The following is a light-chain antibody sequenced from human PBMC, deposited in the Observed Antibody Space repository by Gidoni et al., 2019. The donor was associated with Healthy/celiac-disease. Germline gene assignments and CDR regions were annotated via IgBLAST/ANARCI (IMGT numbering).Light chain of an antibody. CDR2: GAY. J-gene: IGKJ4*01. V-gene: IGKV3-15*01. Sequence: EIVMTQSPATLSVSPGERATLSCRASQSVSNNLAWYKQKPGQAPSLLIYGAYTSATCIPARFSGSGFWTDFTLTISILQSEDFAVYYCQQYNNLPPLTFGGGTKVEIK. CDR3: QQYNNLPPLT. CDR1: QSVSNN.